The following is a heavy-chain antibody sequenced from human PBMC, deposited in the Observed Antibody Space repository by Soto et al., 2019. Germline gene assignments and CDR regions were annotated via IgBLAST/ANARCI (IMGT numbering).Heavy chain of an antibody. V-gene: IGHV3-7*01. Sequence: GGPRGLSGAASGFTFSTYWMSWVRQAQGKGLEWVANIKHDGSDKYYVDSVKGRFTISRDNAKSSLFLQMNSLRAEDTAVYYCARDRLSVTTSLVFDYWGQGTLVTVSS. D-gene: IGHD4-17*01. CDR2: IKHDGSDK. CDR1: GFTFSTYW. CDR3: ARDRLSVTTSLVFDY. J-gene: IGHJ4*02.